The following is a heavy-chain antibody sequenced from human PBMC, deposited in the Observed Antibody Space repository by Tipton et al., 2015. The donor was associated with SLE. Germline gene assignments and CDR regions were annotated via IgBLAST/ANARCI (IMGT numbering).Heavy chain of an antibody. D-gene: IGHD5-12*01. CDR1: GGSISSYY. Sequence: TLSLTCTVSGGSISSYYWSWIRQPPGKGLEWIGYIYYSGSTNYNPSLKSRVTISVDTSKNQFSLKLSSVTAADTAVYYCARDTRGLATIWGAFDIWGQGTMVTVSP. J-gene: IGHJ3*02. CDR2: IYYSGST. CDR3: ARDTRGLATIWGAFDI. V-gene: IGHV4-59*01.